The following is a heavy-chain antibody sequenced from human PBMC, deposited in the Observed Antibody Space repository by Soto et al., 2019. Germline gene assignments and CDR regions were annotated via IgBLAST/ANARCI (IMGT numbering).Heavy chain of an antibody. J-gene: IGHJ6*01. D-gene: IGHD6-19*01. CDR3: ARGSEVVAGLSYGMHV. CDR2: IIPKFGAA. V-gene: IGHV1-69*01. CDR1: GGPFNSKEV. Sequence: QLQLVQSGAEVRKPGSSVRVSCKASGGPFNSKEVFTWVRQAPGQGLEWMGGIIPKFGAASYAQKFQGTVMITADESTSTGYMEVSSLTFEETAVHYCARGSEVVAGLSYGMHVWGQGTTVTVSS.